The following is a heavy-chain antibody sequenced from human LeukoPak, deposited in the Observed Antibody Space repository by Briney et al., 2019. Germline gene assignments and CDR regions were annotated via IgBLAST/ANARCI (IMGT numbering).Heavy chain of an antibody. CDR1: GFTFSTYV. D-gene: IGHD2-21*01. CDR3: AKDRGGSRPYYFED. Sequence: PGGSLRLSCAASGFTFSTYVMNWVRQAPGKGLEWVSGINSGGDTYYTDSVKGRFTISRDNSKNTLSLQMHSLRAEDTAVYHCAKDRGGSRPYYFEDWGQGTLVAVSS. J-gene: IGHJ4*02. CDR2: INSGGDT. V-gene: IGHV3-23*01.